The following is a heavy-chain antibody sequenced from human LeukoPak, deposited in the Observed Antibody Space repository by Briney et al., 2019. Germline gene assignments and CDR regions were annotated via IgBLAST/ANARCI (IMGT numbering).Heavy chain of an antibody. Sequence: SETLSLTCSVSGGSISSSSYYWGWIRQPPGKGLEWIWSIYYTGRPYYNTSLKSLVAISVDTSKNHFSLRLSSVTAADTAVYYCARLSGYSYGTPDYWGQGTLVTVSS. D-gene: IGHD5-18*01. J-gene: IGHJ4*02. V-gene: IGHV4-39*02. CDR1: GGSISSSSYY. CDR3: ARLSGYSYGTPDY. CDR2: IYYTGRP.